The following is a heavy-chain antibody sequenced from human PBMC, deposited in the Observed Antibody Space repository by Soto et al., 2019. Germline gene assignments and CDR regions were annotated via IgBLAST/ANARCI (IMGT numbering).Heavy chain of an antibody. CDR2: MNPNSGNT. Sequence: ASVKVSFKASGYTFTSYDINWVRQATGQGLEWMGWMNPNSGNTGYAQKFQGRVTMTRNTSISTAYMELSSLRSEDTAVYYCARADGGYVLKTNWFDPWGQGTLVTVSS. V-gene: IGHV1-8*01. D-gene: IGHD5-18*01. CDR3: ARADGGYVLKTNWFDP. CDR1: GYTFTSYD. J-gene: IGHJ5*02.